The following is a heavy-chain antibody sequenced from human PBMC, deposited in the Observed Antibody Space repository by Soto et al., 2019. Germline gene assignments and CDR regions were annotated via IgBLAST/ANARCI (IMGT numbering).Heavy chain of an antibody. V-gene: IGHV3-15*07. CDR1: GFTFSNAW. CDR2: IKSKTDGGTT. CDR3: TTVSPVRFLEWYEAGRP. J-gene: IGHJ5*02. D-gene: IGHD3-3*01. Sequence: GGSLRLSCAASGFTFSNAWMNWVRQAPGKGLEWVGRIKSKTDGGTTDYAAPVKGRFTISRDDSKNTLYLQMNSLKTEDTAVYYCTTVSPVRFLEWYEAGRPWGQGTLVTVSS.